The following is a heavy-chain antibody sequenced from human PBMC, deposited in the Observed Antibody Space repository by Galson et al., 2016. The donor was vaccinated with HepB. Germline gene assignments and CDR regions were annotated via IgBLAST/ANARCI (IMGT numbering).Heavy chain of an antibody. CDR1: GFSFSSYS. V-gene: IGHV3-21*01. Sequence: SLRLSCAASGFSFSSYSMNWVRQAPGKGLEWVSSISLGSTYIDYVDSVKGRFTISRDNAKNSLYLQMNSLRAEDTAVYYCASGDSGSHWRYYFDHWGQGTLVIVSS. CDR2: ISLGSTYI. CDR3: ASGDSGSHWRYYFDH. J-gene: IGHJ4*02. D-gene: IGHD1-26*01.